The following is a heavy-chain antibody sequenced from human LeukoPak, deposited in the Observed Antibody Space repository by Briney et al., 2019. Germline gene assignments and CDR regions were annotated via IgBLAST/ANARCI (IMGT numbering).Heavy chain of an antibody. Sequence: GAPVKASCKASGYTFTGYYMHWVRQAPGQGLEWMGWINPDNGGTNYAQKFQGRVTMTRDMSISTAYMELSRLRSDDTAVYYCARDPSNSGYDYLYYFDYWGQGTLVTVSS. J-gene: IGHJ4*02. CDR3: ARDPSNSGYDYLYYFDY. V-gene: IGHV1-2*02. D-gene: IGHD5-12*01. CDR1: GYTFTGYY. CDR2: INPDNGGT.